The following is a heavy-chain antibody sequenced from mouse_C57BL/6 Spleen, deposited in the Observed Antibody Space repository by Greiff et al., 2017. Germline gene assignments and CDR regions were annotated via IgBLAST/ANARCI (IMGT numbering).Heavy chain of an antibody. CDR3: ARANWDLYYFDY. J-gene: IGHJ2*01. V-gene: IGHV2-2*01. Sequence: VQLQQSGPGLVQPSQSLSITCTVSGFSLTSYGVNWVRPSPGKGLEWLGVIWSGGSTDDNAAFISRMSISKDNSKSQVSFKRNSLQADETAIYDCARANWDLYYFDYWGQGTTLTVSS. CDR2: IWSGGST. D-gene: IGHD4-1*02. CDR1: GFSLTSYG.